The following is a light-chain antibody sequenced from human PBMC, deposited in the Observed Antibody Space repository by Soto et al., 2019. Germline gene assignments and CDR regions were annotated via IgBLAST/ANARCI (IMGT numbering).Light chain of an antibody. CDR2: GAS. V-gene: IGKV3-20*01. Sequence: EIVLTQSTGTLSLSPGERATLSCRASQSVSSTYLAWYQQKPGQAPRLIIYGASSRATGIPDRFSGSGSGTDFTLTISRLEPEDCAVYYWQKCGSLTSSTFGQGTKVEIK. CDR1: QSVSSTY. J-gene: IGKJ1*01. CDR3: QKCGSLTSST.